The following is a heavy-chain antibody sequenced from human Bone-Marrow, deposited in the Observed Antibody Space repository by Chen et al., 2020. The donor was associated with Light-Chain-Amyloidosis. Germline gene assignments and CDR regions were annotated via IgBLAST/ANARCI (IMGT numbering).Heavy chain of an antibody. Sequence: QVQLQESSPGLVRPSQTLSLTCTVSGVSISSAGYYWSWTRQHPGKGLEWIGHIFYSGSTYANPSLKSRVAISVDTSKNQFSLKVSSVTAADTAVYYCARADASYYYYGMDVWGQGTTVTVSS. CDR3: ARADASYYYYGMDV. J-gene: IGHJ6*02. CDR1: GVSISSAGYY. V-gene: IGHV4-31*03. CDR2: IFYSGST.